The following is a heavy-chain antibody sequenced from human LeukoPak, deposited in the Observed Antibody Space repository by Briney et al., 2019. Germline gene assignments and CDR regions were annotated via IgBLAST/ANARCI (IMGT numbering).Heavy chain of an antibody. Sequence: ASVKVSCKASGYSFTSYAMHWVRQAPGQRLEWMGSINAGNDNTKYSQKFQGRVTITRDTSASTAYMELNSLRSEDTAVYYCARDLGYCTGGTCYPNWFDPWGQGTLVTVSS. CDR2: INAGNDNT. D-gene: IGHD2-15*01. CDR1: GYSFTSYA. CDR3: ARDLGYCTGGTCYPNWFDP. V-gene: IGHV1-3*01. J-gene: IGHJ5*02.